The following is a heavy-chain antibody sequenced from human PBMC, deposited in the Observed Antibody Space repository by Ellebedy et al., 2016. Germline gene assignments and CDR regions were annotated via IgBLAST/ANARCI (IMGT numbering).Heavy chain of an antibody. CDR2: IYYSGST. J-gene: IGHJ5*02. CDR3: ARDGWLVRNWFDP. CDR1: GGSFSSGDYY. D-gene: IGHD6-19*01. Sequence: SETLSLTXTVSGGSFSSGDYYWRWIRQPPGKGLEWIGYIYYSGSTNYNPSLKSRVTISVDTSKNQFSLKLSSVTAADTAVYYCARDGWLVRNWFDPWGQGTLVTVSS. V-gene: IGHV4-61*08.